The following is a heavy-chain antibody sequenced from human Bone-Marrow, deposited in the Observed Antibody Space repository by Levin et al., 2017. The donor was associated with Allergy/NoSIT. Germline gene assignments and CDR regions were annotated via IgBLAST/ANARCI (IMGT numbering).Heavy chain of an antibody. Sequence: GESLKISCAASGFTFSNYWMDWVRQAPGKGLEWVANIKPDVSQKYSVDSVKGRFTISRDNAKNSLYLQMNGLRAEDTAVYYCARELNWARDYWGQGSLVTVSS. CDR2: IKPDVSQK. D-gene: IGHD7-27*01. V-gene: IGHV3-7*01. CDR3: ARELNWARDY. J-gene: IGHJ4*02. CDR1: GFTFSNYW.